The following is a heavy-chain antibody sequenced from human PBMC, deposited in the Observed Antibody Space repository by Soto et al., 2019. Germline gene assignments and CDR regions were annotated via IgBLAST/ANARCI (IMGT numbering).Heavy chain of an antibody. CDR1: GYNFTNCA. Sequence: QVQLLQSAAELKMPGASLNLSCKTSGYNFTNCAVHWLRQAPGQRLEWLGWIKGGTGNTRCSERFQDRVTLTRDTSASTVYMELTGLKSEDTAIYYCARGARRSPVTRAFDIWGQGTVVTVSS. D-gene: IGHD4-17*01. CDR2: IKGGTGNT. J-gene: IGHJ3*02. V-gene: IGHV1-3*01. CDR3: ARGARRSPVTRAFDI.